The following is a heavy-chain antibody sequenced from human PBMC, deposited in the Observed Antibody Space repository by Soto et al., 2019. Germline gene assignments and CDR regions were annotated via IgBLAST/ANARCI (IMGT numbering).Heavy chain of an antibody. D-gene: IGHD2-2*01. Sequence: ASVKVSCKASGYSFTSYAIYWVRQAPGQRLEWMGWINAGNGNTKYSQKFQGRVTITSDTSASTAYMGLSSLRSEDTAVYFCARGVENTVVVLYVFGYYGMDFWGQVATVT. CDR3: ARGVENTVVVLYVFGYYGMDF. CDR2: INAGNGNT. J-gene: IGHJ6*02. CDR1: GYSFTSYA. V-gene: IGHV1-3*01.